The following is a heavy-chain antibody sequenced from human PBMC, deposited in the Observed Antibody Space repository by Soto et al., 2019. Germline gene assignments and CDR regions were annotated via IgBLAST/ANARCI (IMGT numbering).Heavy chain of an antibody. V-gene: IGHV4-34*01. CDR1: GGSFSGYY. CDR2: INRSGST. CDR3: ARALRLFDP. D-gene: IGHD3-3*01. J-gene: IGHJ5*02. Sequence: SETLSLTCAVYGGSFSGYYWSWIRQPPGKGLEWIGEINRSGSTNYNPSLKSRVTISVDTSKNQFSLKLSSVTAADTAVYYCARALRLFDPWGQGTLVTVSS.